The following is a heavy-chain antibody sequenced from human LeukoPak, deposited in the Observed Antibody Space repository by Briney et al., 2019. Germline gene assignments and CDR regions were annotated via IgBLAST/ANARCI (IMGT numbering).Heavy chain of an antibody. CDR2: IYYSGST. J-gene: IGHJ4*02. V-gene: IGHV4-30-4*08. CDR3: ARTRFGELFIDY. CDR1: GGSISSGDYY. D-gene: IGHD3-10*01. Sequence: SETLSLTCTVSGGSISSGDYYWSWIRQPPGKGLEWIGYIYYSGSTYYNPSLKSRVTISVDTSKNQFSLKLSSVTAADTAVYYCARTRFGELFIDYWGQGTLVTVSS.